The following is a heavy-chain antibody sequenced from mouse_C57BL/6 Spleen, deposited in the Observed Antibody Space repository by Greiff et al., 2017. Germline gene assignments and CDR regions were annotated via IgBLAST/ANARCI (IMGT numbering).Heavy chain of an antibody. CDR2: IYPGDGDT. CDR1: GYAFSSYW. D-gene: IGHD2-5*01. CDR3: ARSVPYYSNYFYYAMDY. V-gene: IGHV1-80*01. J-gene: IGHJ4*01. Sequence: QVHVKQSGAELVKPGASVKISCKASGYAFSSYWMNWVKQRPGKGLEWIGQIYPGDGDTNYNGKFKGKATLTADKSSSTAYMQLSSLTSEDSAVYFCARSVPYYSNYFYYAMDYWGQGTSVTVSS.